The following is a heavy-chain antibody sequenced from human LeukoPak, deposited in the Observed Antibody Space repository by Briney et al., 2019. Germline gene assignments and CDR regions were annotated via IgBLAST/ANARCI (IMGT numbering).Heavy chain of an antibody. Sequence: AASVKVSCKASGYSFSTYSISWVGQAPGQGLEWVGSIIPYSGNANSAESLQARVTLTTDTSTNTAYLELRSLRSDDTAVYYCAREDGGNDFFDFWGQGSLVTVSS. J-gene: IGHJ4*02. V-gene: IGHV1-18*01. CDR1: GYSFSTYS. CDR3: AREDGGNDFFDF. D-gene: IGHD1-1*01. CDR2: IIPYSGNA.